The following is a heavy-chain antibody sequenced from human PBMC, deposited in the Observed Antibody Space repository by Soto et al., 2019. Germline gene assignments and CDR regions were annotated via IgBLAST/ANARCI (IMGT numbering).Heavy chain of an antibody. Sequence: SETLSLTCTVSGGSISSGGYYWSWIRQHPGKGLEWIGYIYYSGSTYYNPSLKSRVTISVDTSKNQFSLKLSSVTAADTAVYYCARDRITMVRGVIPYGMDVWGQGTTVTVSS. J-gene: IGHJ6*02. CDR3: ARDRITMVRGVIPYGMDV. CDR2: IYYSGST. V-gene: IGHV4-31*03. CDR1: GGSISSGGYY. D-gene: IGHD3-10*01.